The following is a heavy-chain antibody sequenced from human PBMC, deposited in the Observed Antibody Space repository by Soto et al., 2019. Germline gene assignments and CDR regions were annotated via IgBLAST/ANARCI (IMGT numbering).Heavy chain of an antibody. CDR1: GFTFSSYW. CDR2: INSDGSST. V-gene: IGHV3-74*01. D-gene: IGHD5-12*01. Sequence: QPGGSLRLSCAASGFTFSSYWMHWVRQAPGKGLVWVSRINSDGSSTSYADSVKGRFTISRDNAKNTLYLQMNSLRAEDTAVYYCARAGGSGYDYHYYGMDVWGQGTTVTVSS. CDR3: ARAGGSGYDYHYYGMDV. J-gene: IGHJ6*02.